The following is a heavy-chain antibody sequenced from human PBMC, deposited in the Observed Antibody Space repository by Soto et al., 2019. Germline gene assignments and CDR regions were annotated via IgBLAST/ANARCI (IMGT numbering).Heavy chain of an antibody. J-gene: IGHJ4*02. CDR3: SVYGYGVSAASY. CDR1: GLTFSNDW. Sequence: EMQLVESGGGLVQPGGSLRLSCAGSGLTFSNDWLSWVRQAPGKGLEWVANINQDGSERYYVDSVRGRFTISRDNVENSLYLPLNSLRPEDTAEYYCSVYGYGVSAASYWGQGTLVTVSS. D-gene: IGHD4-17*01. CDR2: INQDGSER. V-gene: IGHV3-7*03.